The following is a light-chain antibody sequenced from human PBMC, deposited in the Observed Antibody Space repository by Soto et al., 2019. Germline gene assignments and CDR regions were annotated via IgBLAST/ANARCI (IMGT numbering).Light chain of an antibody. CDR1: QSVSSN. V-gene: IGKV3-15*01. CDR2: GAS. Sequence: EIVMTQSPGTLSVSPGERATLSSRASQSVSSNLAWYQQKPGRAPRLLLYGASTRATGIPARFSGSRSGTEFTLTISSLQSEDFAVYYCQQYNNWPRPFGQGTKVEIK. J-gene: IGKJ1*01. CDR3: QQYNNWPRP.